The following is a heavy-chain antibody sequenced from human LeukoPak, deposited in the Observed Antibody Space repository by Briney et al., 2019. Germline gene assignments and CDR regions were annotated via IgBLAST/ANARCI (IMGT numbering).Heavy chain of an antibody. Sequence: SETLSLTCAVYGGSFSGYYWSWIRQPPGKGXXXXXXXXXXXXXXXXPSLKSRVTISVDTSKNQFSLKLSSVTAADTAVYYCARRRIKDYYGSGSYYRGVYYYYGMDVWGKGTTVTVSS. CDR3: ARRRIKDYYGSGSYYRGVYYYYGMDV. V-gene: IGHV4-34*01. CDR2: XXXXXXX. J-gene: IGHJ6*04. D-gene: IGHD3-10*01. CDR1: GGSFSGYY.